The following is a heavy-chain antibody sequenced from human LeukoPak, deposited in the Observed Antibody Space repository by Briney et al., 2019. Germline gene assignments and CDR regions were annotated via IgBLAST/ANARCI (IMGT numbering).Heavy chain of an antibody. CDR2: IYHSGST. CDR3: ARVYSSSAAMSYYYMDV. J-gene: IGHJ6*03. CDR1: GYSISSGYY. D-gene: IGHD6-6*01. V-gene: IGHV4-38-2*02. Sequence: PSETLSLTCTVSGYSISSGYYWGWIRQPPGKGLEWIGSIYHSGSTYYNPSLKSRVTISVDTSKNQFSLKLSSVTAADTAVYYCARVYSSSAAMSYYYMDVWGKGTTVTVSS.